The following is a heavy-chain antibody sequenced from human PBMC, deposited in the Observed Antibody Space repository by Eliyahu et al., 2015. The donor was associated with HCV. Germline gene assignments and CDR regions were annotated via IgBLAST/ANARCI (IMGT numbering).Heavy chain of an antibody. J-gene: IGHJ4*02. V-gene: IGHV4-39*01. CDR1: GGXISRXXYY. CDR2: IYHSGRT. Sequence: QLQLQESGPGLLKPSETLSLTCTVSGGXISRXXYYWGWXRQPPGKGXEWIGNIYHSGRTNYTPSLKSRVTLFVDTSKNQFSLRLSSVTAADTAVYYCARLGELGPHYWGQGTLVTVFS. D-gene: IGHD7-27*01. CDR3: ARLGELGPHY.